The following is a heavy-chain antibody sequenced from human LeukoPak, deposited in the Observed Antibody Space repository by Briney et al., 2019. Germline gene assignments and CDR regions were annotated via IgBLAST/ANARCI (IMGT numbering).Heavy chain of an antibody. CDR3: ALGGDYCSSTSCSRDAFDI. CDR2: IIPIFGTA. D-gene: IGHD2-2*01. V-gene: IGHV1-69*05. CDR1: GGTFSSYA. J-gene: IGHJ3*02. Sequence: GASVKVSCKASGGTFSSYAISWVRPAPGQGLEWMGGIIPIFGTANYAQKFQGRVTITTDESTSTAYMELSSLRSEDTAVYYCALGGDYCSSTSCSRDAFDIWGQGTMVTVSS.